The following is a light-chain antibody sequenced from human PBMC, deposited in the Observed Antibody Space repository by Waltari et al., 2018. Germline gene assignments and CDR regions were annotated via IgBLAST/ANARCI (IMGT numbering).Light chain of an antibody. CDR2: RAS. CDR1: QTINNW. Sequence: DIQMTQSPSTLSASVGDRVTITCRASQTINNWLAWYQQKPGKAPQLLIQRASVLQSGVPSRFIGSGSGTDFTLTTSSLQADDFATYYCQQYETYSPYTFGQGTKVDLK. CDR3: QQYETYSPYT. J-gene: IGKJ2*01. V-gene: IGKV1-5*03.